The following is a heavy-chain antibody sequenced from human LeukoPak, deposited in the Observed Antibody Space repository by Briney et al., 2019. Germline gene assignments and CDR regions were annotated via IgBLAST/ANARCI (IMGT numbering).Heavy chain of an antibody. V-gene: IGHV3-23*01. CDR1: GFTFSNYG. Sequence: EPSMRFACAASGFTFSNYGMSWFRQAPEKRLERVTTINNRSDKTNNPDSAKGLSTTSSKNTKSTLALQMTRPTVDDTAVYYCERDPSEYEYNRGLYRDFWGQGSQVIVSS. CDR2: INNRSDKT. CDR3: ERDPSEYEYNRGLYRDF. J-gene: IGHJ4*02. D-gene: IGHD1-1*01.